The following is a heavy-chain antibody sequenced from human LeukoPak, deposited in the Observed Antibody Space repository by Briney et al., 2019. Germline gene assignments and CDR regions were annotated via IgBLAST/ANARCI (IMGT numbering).Heavy chain of an antibody. CDR1: GYTFTSYG. V-gene: IGHV1-2*02. CDR2: INPNSGGT. Sequence: ASVKVSCKASGYTFTSYGISWVRQAPGQGLEWMGWINPNSGGTNYAQRFQGRVTMTRDTSISTAYMELSRLRSDDTAVYYCARARKDYYDSSGYYFDYWGQGTLVTVSS. D-gene: IGHD3-22*01. CDR3: ARARKDYYDSSGYYFDY. J-gene: IGHJ4*02.